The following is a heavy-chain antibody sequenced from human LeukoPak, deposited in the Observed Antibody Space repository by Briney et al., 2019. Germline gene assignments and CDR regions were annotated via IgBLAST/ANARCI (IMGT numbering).Heavy chain of an antibody. D-gene: IGHD3-22*01. CDR1: GFTVSSNY. V-gene: IGHV3-66*01. J-gene: IGHJ4*02. CDR3: ARDAPLLPKSFDY. CDR2: IYSGGST. Sequence: QSGGSLRLSCAASGFTVSSNYMSWVRQAPGKGLEWVSVIYSGGSTYYADSAKGRSTISRDNSKNTLYLQMNSLRAEDTAVYYCARDAPLLPKSFDYWGQGTLVTVSS.